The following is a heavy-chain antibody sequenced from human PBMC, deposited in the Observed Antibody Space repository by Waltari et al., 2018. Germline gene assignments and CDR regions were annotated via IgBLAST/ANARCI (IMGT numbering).Heavy chain of an antibody. D-gene: IGHD6-6*01. CDR2: IYPGDADT. Sequence: EVQLVQSGAEVKKPGASLKISCKGSGYSFTSYWIGWVRQLPGKGLEWMGMIYPGDADTRYSPSFQGQVTMSADKSISTAYLQWSSLKASDTAMYYCARSSSSSYYFDYWGQGTMVTVSS. CDR3: ARSSSSSYYFDY. CDR1: GYSFTSYW. J-gene: IGHJ4*02. V-gene: IGHV5-51*03.